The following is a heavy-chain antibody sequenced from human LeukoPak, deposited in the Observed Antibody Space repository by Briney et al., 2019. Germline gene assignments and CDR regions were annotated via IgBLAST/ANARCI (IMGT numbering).Heavy chain of an antibody. Sequence: GGSLRLSCVASGFTFSSYAMSWVRRAPGKGLEWVSAISGSGGSTYYADSVKGRFTISRDNSKNTLYLQMNSLRAEDTAVYYCAKRGASAAPYYYYMDVWGKGTTVTVSS. J-gene: IGHJ6*03. V-gene: IGHV3-23*01. CDR3: AKRGASAAPYYYYMDV. D-gene: IGHD3-10*01. CDR2: ISGSGGST. CDR1: GFTFSSYA.